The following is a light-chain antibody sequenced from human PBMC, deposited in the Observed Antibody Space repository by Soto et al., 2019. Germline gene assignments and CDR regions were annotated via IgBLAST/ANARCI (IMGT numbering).Light chain of an antibody. CDR3: QQYNKWPLT. CDR1: QSVSNN. CDR2: FAS. V-gene: IGKV3-15*01. Sequence: EIVMTQSPATLSVSPGEKATLSCRASQSVSNNLAWYQQKPGQAPRLLIYFASTRATGITARFSGSGSGTEFTLTISSLQSEDFAVYYCQQYNKWPLTFGGGTKVETK. J-gene: IGKJ4*01.